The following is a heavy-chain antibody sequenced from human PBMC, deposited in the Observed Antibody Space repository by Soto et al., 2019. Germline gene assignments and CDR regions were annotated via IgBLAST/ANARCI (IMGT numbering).Heavy chain of an antibody. CDR2: ISYDGSKE. J-gene: IGHJ4*02. CDR1: GFIFSSYA. V-gene: IGHV3-30-3*01. Sequence: GGSLRLSCAASGFIFSSYAMHWVRQAPGKGLEWVAVISYDGSKEYYADSVKGRFTISRDNSKNTLYLQMNSLRAEDTAVYYWARGRSAIVGAKDYWGQGTLVTVSS. CDR3: ARGRSAIVGAKDY. D-gene: IGHD1-26*01.